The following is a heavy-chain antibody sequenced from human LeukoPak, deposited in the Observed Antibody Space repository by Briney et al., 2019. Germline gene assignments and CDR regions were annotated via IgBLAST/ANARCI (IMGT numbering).Heavy chain of an antibody. J-gene: IGHJ4*02. CDR2: INTNTGNP. CDR3: ARVLDCSGGSCYSDY. D-gene: IGHD2-15*01. CDR1: GYTFTSYA. Sequence: GASVKLSCKASGYTFTSYAMNWVRQATGQGLEWMGWINTNTGNPTYAQCFTCRFVFSLDTSVSTAYLLISSLKAEDTAVSYCARVLDCSGGSCYSDYWGQGTLVTVSS. V-gene: IGHV7-4-1*02.